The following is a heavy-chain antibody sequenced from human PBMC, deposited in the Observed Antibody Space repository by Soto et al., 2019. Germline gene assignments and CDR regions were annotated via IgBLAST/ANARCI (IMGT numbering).Heavy chain of an antibody. Sequence: PGGSLRLSCAASGFTFSSYSTNWVRQAPGKGLEWVSSISSSSSYIYYADSVKGRFTISRDNAKNSLYLQMNSLRAEDTAEYYCARDLYSSSARYFDYWGQGTLVTVSS. J-gene: IGHJ4*02. D-gene: IGHD6-6*01. V-gene: IGHV3-21*01. CDR1: GFTFSSYS. CDR3: ARDLYSSSARYFDY. CDR2: ISSSSSYI.